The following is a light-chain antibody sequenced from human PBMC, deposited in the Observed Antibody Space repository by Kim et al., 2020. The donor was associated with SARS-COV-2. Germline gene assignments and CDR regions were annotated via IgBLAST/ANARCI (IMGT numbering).Light chain of an antibody. CDR3: NSRDTSGDHWL. Sequence: ALGQTVRFTCQGDSLRTYYPNWYQQKPGQAPVLVIYSKDKRPSGIPDRFSGSTSRNTASLTISGAQAEDEAVYYCNSRDTSGDHWLFGGGTQLTVL. CDR1: SLRTYY. CDR2: SKD. V-gene: IGLV3-19*01. J-gene: IGLJ2*01.